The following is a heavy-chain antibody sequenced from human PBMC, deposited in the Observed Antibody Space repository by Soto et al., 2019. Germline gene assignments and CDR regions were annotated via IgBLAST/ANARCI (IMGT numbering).Heavy chain of an antibody. CDR2: ISYDGSNK. Sequence: QVQLVESGGGVVQPGRSLRLSCAASGFTFSSYAIHWVRQAPGKGLEWVALISYDGSNKYYADSVEGQFTISRDNSKNSLDVEFTGLRTEDRAVYYCATGPTVSFGWFDPRGQGNLVIVSS. D-gene: IGHD2-21*02. CDR1: GFTFSSYA. J-gene: IGHJ5*02. CDR3: ATGPTVSFGWFDP. V-gene: IGHV3-30-3*01.